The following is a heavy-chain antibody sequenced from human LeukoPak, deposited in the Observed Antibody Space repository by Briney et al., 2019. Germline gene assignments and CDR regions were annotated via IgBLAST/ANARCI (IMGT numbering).Heavy chain of an antibody. D-gene: IGHD2-15*01. Sequence: PGESLKISCKGSGYSFTSYWIGWVRQMPGKGLEWMGIIYPGDSDTRYSPSFQGQVTISADKSISTAYLQWSSLKASDTAMYYCARRYCSGGSCSKIFNYWGQGTLVTVSS. V-gene: IGHV5-51*01. CDR3: ARRYCSGGSCSKIFNY. CDR1: GYSFTSYW. CDR2: IYPGDSDT. J-gene: IGHJ4*02.